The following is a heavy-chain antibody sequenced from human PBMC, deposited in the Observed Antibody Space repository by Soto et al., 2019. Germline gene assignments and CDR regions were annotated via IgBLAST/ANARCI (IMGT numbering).Heavy chain of an antibody. J-gene: IGHJ5*02. Sequence: GGSLRLSCAASGFTFSSYAMSWVRQAPGKGLEWVSAISGSGGSTYYADSVKGRFTISRDNSKNTLYLQMNSLRAEDTAVYYCAKDRSGGLRRQQPNSVHNWYDPWGQGTLVTVSS. CDR2: ISGSGGST. CDR1: GFTFSSYA. D-gene: IGHD4-17*01. V-gene: IGHV3-23*01. CDR3: AKDRSGGLRRQQPNSVHNWYDP.